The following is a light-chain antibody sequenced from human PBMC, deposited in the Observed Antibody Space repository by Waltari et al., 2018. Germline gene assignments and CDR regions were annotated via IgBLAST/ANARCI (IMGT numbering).Light chain of an antibody. CDR2: KAS. Sequence: DIQMTQSPSTLSASVGDRVTITCRASQSISSSLAWDQQKSGKAPKLLIYKASNLASGVPSRFSGSGSGTEFTLTISSLQPDDFATYYCQQYNSFWTFGQGTRVEIK. J-gene: IGKJ1*01. CDR1: QSISSS. V-gene: IGKV1-5*03. CDR3: QQYNSFWT.